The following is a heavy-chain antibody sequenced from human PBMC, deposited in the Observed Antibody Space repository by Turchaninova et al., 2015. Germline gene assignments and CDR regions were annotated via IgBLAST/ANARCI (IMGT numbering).Heavy chain of an antibody. CDR2: IRQNRGEQ. D-gene: IGHD3-10*01. Sequence: EVQLVESGGGLIQPGGSLRLSCAASGFTFSRYWMTWVRQATGTGLEWVAHIRQNRGEQNDVDSVEGGFTFXXXHAXXPLDXQMERXXAEXTXVYYLARXXXYGSGRWEGXYYMXXWGKGTTVTXSS. V-gene: IGHV3-7*01. J-gene: IGHJ6*03. CDR1: GFTFSRYW. CDR3: ARXXXYGSGRWEGXYYMXX.